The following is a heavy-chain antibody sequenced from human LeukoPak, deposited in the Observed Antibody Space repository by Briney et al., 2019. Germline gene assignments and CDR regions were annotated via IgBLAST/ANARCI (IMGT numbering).Heavy chain of an antibody. CDR1: GGSISSSSYY. V-gene: IGHV4-39*07. CDR2: INHSGST. CDR3: ARSRQAPFDY. Sequence: SETLSLTCTVSGGSISSSSYYWGWIRQPPGKGLEWIGEINHSGSTNYNPSLKSRVTISVDTSKNQFSLKLSSVTAADTAVYYCARSRQAPFDYWGQGTLVTVSS. J-gene: IGHJ4*02.